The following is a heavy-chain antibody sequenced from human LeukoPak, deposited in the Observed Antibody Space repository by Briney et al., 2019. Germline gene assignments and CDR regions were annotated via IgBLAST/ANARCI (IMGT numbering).Heavy chain of an antibody. Sequence: SGGSLRLSCAASGFIFSNYGMHWVRQPPGKGLEWVAFIRSDGSDRYYAASVKGRFTLSRDNSKNTLSLQMNSLRAEDTAVYYCAKHDSSSDFWGQGTLVTVSS. CDR1: GFIFSNYG. CDR3: AKHDSSSDF. D-gene: IGHD3-22*01. CDR2: IRSDGSDR. V-gene: IGHV3-30*02. J-gene: IGHJ4*02.